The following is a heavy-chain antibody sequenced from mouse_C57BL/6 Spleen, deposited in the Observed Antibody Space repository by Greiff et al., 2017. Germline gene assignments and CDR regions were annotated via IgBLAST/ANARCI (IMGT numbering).Heavy chain of an antibody. CDR3: ARPPNYDYDEGAWFAY. V-gene: IGHV1-4*01. J-gene: IGHJ3*01. CDR2: INPSSGYT. Sequence: VQLQQSGAELARPGASVKMSCKASGYTFTSYTMHWVKQRPGQGLKWIGYINPSSGYTKYNQKFKDKATLTADKSSSTAFMQLSSLTSQDSAVYYCARPPNYDYDEGAWFAYWGQGTLVTVSA. D-gene: IGHD2-4*01. CDR1: GYTFTSYT.